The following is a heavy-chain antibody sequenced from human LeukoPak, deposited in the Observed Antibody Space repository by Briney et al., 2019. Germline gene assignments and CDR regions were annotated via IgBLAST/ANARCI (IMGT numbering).Heavy chain of an antibody. V-gene: IGHV3-23*01. J-gene: IGHJ3*01. CDR3: ARARYCSSISCRDALDV. Sequence: GSLRLSCAASGFTFSSYAMSWVRQAPGKGLEWVSAISGSGGSTYYADSVKGRFTISRDNSKNTLYLQMNSLRAEDTAVYYCARARYCSSISCRDALDVWGQGTMVTVSS. CDR2: ISGSGGST. CDR1: GFTFSSYA. D-gene: IGHD2-2*01.